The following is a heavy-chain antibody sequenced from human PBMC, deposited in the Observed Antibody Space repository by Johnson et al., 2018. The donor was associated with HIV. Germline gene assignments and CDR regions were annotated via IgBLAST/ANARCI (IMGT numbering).Heavy chain of an antibody. CDR1: GFTFSRYG. V-gene: IGHV3-30*02. Sequence: QVQLVESGGGVVQPGGSLRLSCAASGFTFSRYGMHWVRQAPGTGLEWVAFIRHDGSNKYYADSVKGRFTSSRDNSKNTLYLQMNSLRAEDTAVYYCAKGRWEATTYDDAFDIWGQGTMVTVSS. D-gene: IGHD1-26*01. CDR3: AKGRWEATTYDDAFDI. J-gene: IGHJ3*02. CDR2: IRHDGSNK.